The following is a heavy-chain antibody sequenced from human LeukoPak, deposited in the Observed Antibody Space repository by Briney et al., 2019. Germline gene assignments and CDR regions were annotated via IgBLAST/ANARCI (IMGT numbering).Heavy chain of an antibody. CDR1: GGSISSYY. CDR3: ARRGGGYCSSTSCSSSYYYYYMDV. D-gene: IGHD2-2*01. CDR2: SYTSGST. Sequence: SETLSLTCTVSGGSISSYYWSWIRQPPGKGLEWIGYSYTSGSTNYNPSLKSRVTISVDTSKNQFSLKLSSVTAADTAVHYCARRGGGYCSSTSCSSSYYYYYMDVWGKGTTVTVSS. V-gene: IGHV4-4*09. J-gene: IGHJ6*03.